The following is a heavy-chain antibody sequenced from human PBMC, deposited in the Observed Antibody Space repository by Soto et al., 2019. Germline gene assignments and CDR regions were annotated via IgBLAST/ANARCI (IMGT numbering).Heavy chain of an antibody. CDR2: ISDSGST. D-gene: IGHD2-15*01. J-gene: IGHJ4*02. Sequence: PGGSLRLSCEASGFTFSTSAMSWVRQAPGKGLEWVSTISDSGSTYYVDSVKGRFTISRDISKNTLYLQMNSLRAEDTAVYYCAKASVVTSRYFDYWGQGTLVTVSS. CDR1: GFTFSTSA. V-gene: IGHV3-23*01. CDR3: AKASVVTSRYFDY.